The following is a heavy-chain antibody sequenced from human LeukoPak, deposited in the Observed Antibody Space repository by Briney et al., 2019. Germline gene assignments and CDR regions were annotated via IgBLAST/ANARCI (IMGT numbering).Heavy chain of an antibody. D-gene: IGHD5-12*01. CDR2: ISGSGGST. Sequence: VRSLRLSCAASGFTFSSYAMSWVRQAPGRGLECGLAISGSGGSTYYADSAKGRFTISRDNSKNTLSLQMNILRAEHTAVYYCAKDQSSGYCFDYWGQGTLVTVSS. CDR3: AKDQSSGYCFDY. J-gene: IGHJ4*02. CDR1: GFTFSSYA. V-gene: IGHV3-23*01.